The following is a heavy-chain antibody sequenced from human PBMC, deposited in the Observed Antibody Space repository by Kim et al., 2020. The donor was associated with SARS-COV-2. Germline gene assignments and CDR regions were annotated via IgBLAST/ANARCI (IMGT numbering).Heavy chain of an antibody. Sequence: ASVKVSCKASGYTFINYYFHWVRQAPGQGLEWMGIVNPGDGDTSYTQKFQGRVTMTRDTSTNTVFMELGSLTSEDTAVYYCVGERARAQYFDLWGRGTLVTVSS. J-gene: IGHJ2*01. CDR2: VNPGDGDT. CDR1: GYTFINYY. V-gene: IGHV1-46*01. CDR3: VGERARAQYFDL.